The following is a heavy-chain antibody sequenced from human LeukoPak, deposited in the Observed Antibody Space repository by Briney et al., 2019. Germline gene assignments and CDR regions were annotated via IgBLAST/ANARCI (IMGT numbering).Heavy chain of an antibody. Sequence: SETLSLTCTVSGGSISSYYWSWIRPPAGKGLEWIGRIYTSGSTNYNPSLKSRVTMSVDTSKNQFSLKLNSVTAADTAVYYCARVTGLKGYYMDVWGKGTTVTVSS. CDR1: GGSISSYY. D-gene: IGHD4-23*01. CDR2: IYTSGST. J-gene: IGHJ6*03. V-gene: IGHV4-4*07. CDR3: ARVTGLKGYYMDV.